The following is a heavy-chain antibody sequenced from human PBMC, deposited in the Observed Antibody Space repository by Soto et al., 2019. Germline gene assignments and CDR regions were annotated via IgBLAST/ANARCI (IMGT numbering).Heavy chain of an antibody. CDR2: INHSGST. CDR1: GGSFSGYY. D-gene: IGHD5-18*01. Sequence: QVQLQQWGAGLLKPSETLSLTCAVYGGSFSGYYWSWIRQPPGKGLEWIGEINHSGSTNYNPSLKSRVTISVDTSKNQFSLKLSSVTAADTAVYYCARAGPNGVDTAMAAPSPSWFDPWGQGTLVTVSS. V-gene: IGHV4-34*01. CDR3: ARAGPNGVDTAMAAPSPSWFDP. J-gene: IGHJ5*02.